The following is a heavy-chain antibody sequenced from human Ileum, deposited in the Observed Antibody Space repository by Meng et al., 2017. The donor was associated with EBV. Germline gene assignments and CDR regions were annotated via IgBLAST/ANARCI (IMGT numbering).Heavy chain of an antibody. V-gene: IGHV4-39*07. CDR1: GASISSSLYY. CDR2: IYYSGST. Sequence: QRPLQESGPGLVKPSETLSLTCSVSGASISSSLYYWGWIRQPPGKGLEWIGSIYYSGSTYYNPSLKSRVTISVDRSKNQFSLKLTSVTDADTALYYCVRDRSYDYVWGSYRYTLDFWGQGTLVTVSS. CDR3: VRDRSYDYVWGSYRYTLDF. J-gene: IGHJ4*02. D-gene: IGHD3-16*02.